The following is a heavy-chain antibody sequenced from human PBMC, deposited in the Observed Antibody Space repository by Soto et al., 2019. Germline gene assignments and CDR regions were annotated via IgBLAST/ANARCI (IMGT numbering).Heavy chain of an antibody. Sequence: GASVKVSCKVSGYTLTELSMHWVRQAPGKGLEWMGGFDPEDGETIYAQKFQGRVTMTEDTSTDTAYMELSSLRSEDTAVYYCATGPHYYDSSGYFDYWGQGTLVTVS. CDR3: ATGPHYYDSSGYFDY. J-gene: IGHJ4*02. V-gene: IGHV1-24*01. CDR1: GYTLTELS. CDR2: FDPEDGET. D-gene: IGHD3-22*01.